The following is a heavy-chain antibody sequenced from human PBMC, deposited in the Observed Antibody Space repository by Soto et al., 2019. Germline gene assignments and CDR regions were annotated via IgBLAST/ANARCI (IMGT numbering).Heavy chain of an antibody. CDR3: ARIHGSTEADRYFDY. Sequence: QVQLVQSGAEVKKPGSSGKVSCKASGGTFSSYAISWVRQAPGQGLEWMGWIMPIFGTANYAQKFQGRVTITEDKSTSTAYMELSSLRSEDTAVYYCARIHGSTEADRYFDYWGQGTLVTVSS. CDR2: IMPIFGTA. V-gene: IGHV1-69*06. D-gene: IGHD4-17*01. J-gene: IGHJ4*02. CDR1: GGTFSSYA.